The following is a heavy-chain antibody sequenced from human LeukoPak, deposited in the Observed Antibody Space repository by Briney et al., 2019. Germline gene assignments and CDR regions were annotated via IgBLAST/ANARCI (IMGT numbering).Heavy chain of an antibody. CDR3: ARLDIVLS. J-gene: IGHJ5*02. Sequence: GESLKISCAASGFTFRNYAMHWVRQAPGKGLEWVAVISYDGSNKYYADSVKGRFTISRDDSKNTLYLQMNSLTAEDTAMYYCARLDIVLSWGQGALVTVSS. V-gene: IGHV3-30-3*01. CDR2: ISYDGSNK. D-gene: IGHD2-2*03. CDR1: GFTFRNYA.